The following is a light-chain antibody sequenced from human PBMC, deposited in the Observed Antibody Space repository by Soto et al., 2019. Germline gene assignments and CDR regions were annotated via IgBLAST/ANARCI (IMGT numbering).Light chain of an antibody. V-gene: IGKV1-5*01. CDR2: DAS. CDR3: QQYNSYST. J-gene: IGKJ1*01. CDR1: QSISSW. Sequence: DIQMTQFPSTLSASVGDRVTITCRASQSISSWLAWYQQKPGKAPKLLIYDASSLGSGVPSRFSGSGSGTEFTLTISSLQPDDFATYYCQQYNSYSTFGQGTKVDIK.